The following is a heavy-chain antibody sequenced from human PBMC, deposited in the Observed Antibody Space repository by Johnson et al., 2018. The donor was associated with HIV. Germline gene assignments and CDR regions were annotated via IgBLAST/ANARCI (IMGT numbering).Heavy chain of an antibody. CDR2: IRYDGSEK. CDR1: GFTFNNYG. D-gene: IGHD3-22*01. CDR3: ARRLAHDYDTGGAFDI. Sequence: QVQLVESGGGLVQPGGSLRLSCAASGFTFNNYGMHWVRQAPGKGLEWVAFIRYDGSEKYYVDSVKGRFTISRDNAKNSLHLQMNSLRAEDTAVYYCARRLAHDYDTGGAFDIWGQGTMVTVSS. J-gene: IGHJ3*02. V-gene: IGHV3-30*02.